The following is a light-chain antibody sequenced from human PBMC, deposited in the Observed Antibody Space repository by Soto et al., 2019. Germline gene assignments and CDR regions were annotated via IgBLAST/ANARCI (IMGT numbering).Light chain of an antibody. CDR1: SSDVGGYNY. J-gene: IGLJ3*02. CDR2: EVS. Sequence: QSVLTQPASVSGSPGRSITISCTGTSSDVGGYNYVSWYQHHPGKAPKLMIYEVSNRPSGVSNRFSGSKSGNTASLTISGLQAEDEADYYCSSYTSSNTWVFGGGTKLTVL. CDR3: SSYTSSNTWV. V-gene: IGLV2-14*01.